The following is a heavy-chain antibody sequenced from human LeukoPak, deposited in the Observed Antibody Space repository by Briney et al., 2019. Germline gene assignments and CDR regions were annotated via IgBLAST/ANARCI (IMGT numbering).Heavy chain of an antibody. CDR2: IIAYNGNT. CDR3: VRAVYGGNSGTDY. J-gene: IGHJ4*02. CDR1: VYTFTISG. V-gene: IGHV1-18*01. D-gene: IGHD4-23*01. Sequence: GASVRVSCKHSVYTFTISGTSGVRHAPRQGLGWMGWIIAYNGNTNSAQKLQGTVTMTTDTSTSTSYMEQRTVRADDTLVSNAVRAVYGGNSGTDYWGEGTLVTVSS.